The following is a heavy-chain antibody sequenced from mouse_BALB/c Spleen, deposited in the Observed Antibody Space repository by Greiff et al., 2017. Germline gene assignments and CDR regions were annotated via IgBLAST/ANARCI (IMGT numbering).Heavy chain of an antibody. CDR2: IYPGGGYT. CDR1: GYTFTNYW. D-gene: IGHD1-1*01. Sequence: VQLQQSGAELVRPGTSVKISCKASGYTFTNYWLGWVKQRPGHGLEWIGDIYPGGGYTNYNEKFKGKATLTADTSSSTAYMQLSSLTSEDSAVYFCARHLYGSHAMDYWGQGTSVTVSS. V-gene: IGHV1-63*02. CDR3: ARHLYGSHAMDY. J-gene: IGHJ4*01.